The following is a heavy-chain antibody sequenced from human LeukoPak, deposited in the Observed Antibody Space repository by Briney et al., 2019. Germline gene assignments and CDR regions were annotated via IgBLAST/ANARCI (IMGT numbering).Heavy chain of an antibody. CDR3: AREEYFGGNYRPYGMDV. CDR2: IGTAGDT. J-gene: IGHJ6*02. Sequence: QPGGSLRLSCAASGFTFSSYDMHRVRPATGKGLEWVSAIGTAGDTYYPGSVKGRFTISRENAKNSLYLQMNSLRAGDTAVYYCAREEYFGGNYRPYGMDVWGQGTTVTVSS. D-gene: IGHD4-23*01. V-gene: IGHV3-13*01. CDR1: GFTFSSYD.